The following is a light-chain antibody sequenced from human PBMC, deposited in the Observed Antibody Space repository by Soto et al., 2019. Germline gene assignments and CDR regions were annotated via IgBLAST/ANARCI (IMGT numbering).Light chain of an antibody. CDR3: SSYAGGNARI. CDR1: SSDVGHPYNY. V-gene: IGLV2-8*01. CDR2: EVS. J-gene: IGLJ1*01. Sequence: QSVLTQPASVSGSPGQSTTISCTGTSSDVGHPYNYVSWYQQYPGKAPKLIIYEVSKRPSGVPDRFSGSKSGNTASLTVSGLQAEDEADYYCSSYAGGNARIFGTGTKLTVL.